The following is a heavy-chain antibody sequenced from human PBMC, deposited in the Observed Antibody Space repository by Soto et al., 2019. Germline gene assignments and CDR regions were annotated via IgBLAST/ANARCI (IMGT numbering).Heavy chain of an antibody. V-gene: IGHV3-11*05. D-gene: IGHD3-16*01. CDR1: GFTFSDYY. J-gene: IGHJ3*02. Sequence: QVQLVESGGGLVKPGGSLRLSCAASGFTFSDYYMNWIRQAPGKRLEWVSYISSSRSYTNYADSVKGRFTISRDNAKNSLYLQMNSLRAEDTAVYYCARVAYDAFDIWGQGTMVTVSS. CDR2: ISSSRSYT. CDR3: ARVAYDAFDI.